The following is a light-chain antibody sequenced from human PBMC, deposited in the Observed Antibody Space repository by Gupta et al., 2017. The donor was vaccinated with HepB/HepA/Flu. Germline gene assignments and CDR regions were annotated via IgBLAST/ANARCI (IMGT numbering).Light chain of an antibody. CDR1: QSPLHSNGYNY. Sequence: DIVMTQSLLSLSVTPGEPASISCRSSQSPLHSNGYNYLDWYLQKPGQSPQLLIYLGSNRASGVPYRFSGSGSGTDFTLKISRVEAEDVGVYYCMQALQTPRTFGPGTKVDIK. CDR3: MQALQTPRT. J-gene: IGKJ3*01. V-gene: IGKV2-28*01. CDR2: LGS.